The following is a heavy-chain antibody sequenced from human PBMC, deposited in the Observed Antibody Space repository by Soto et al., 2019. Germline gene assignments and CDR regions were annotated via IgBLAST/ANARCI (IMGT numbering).Heavy chain of an antibody. J-gene: IGHJ5*02. CDR3: ARVRVVRGVIANWFDP. CDR1: GYTFTSYG. D-gene: IGHD3-10*01. CDR2: ISAYNGNT. Sequence: ASVKVSCKASGYTFTSYGISWVRQAPGQGLEWMGWISAYNGNTNYAQKLQGRVTMTTDTSTSTAYMELRSLRSDDTAVYYCARVRVVRGVIANWFDPWGQGTLVTVSS. V-gene: IGHV1-18*04.